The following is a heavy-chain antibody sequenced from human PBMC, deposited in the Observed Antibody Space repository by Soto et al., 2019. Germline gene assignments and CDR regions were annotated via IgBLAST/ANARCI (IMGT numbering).Heavy chain of an antibody. CDR1: GGSFTAYQ. D-gene: IGHD1-1*01. Sequence: SETLSLTCGVYGGSFTAYQWNWIRQSPGQGLEWIGEINHSGTTKYNPSLASRINLSVDTSKKQFSLKMFSVTAADTAIYYCARGWRFDPWGQGTQVTVSS. V-gene: IGHV4-34*01. CDR2: INHSGTT. J-gene: IGHJ5*02. CDR3: ARGWRFDP.